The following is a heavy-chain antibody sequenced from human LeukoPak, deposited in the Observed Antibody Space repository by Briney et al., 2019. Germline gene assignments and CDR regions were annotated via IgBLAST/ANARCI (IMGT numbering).Heavy chain of an antibody. CDR2: INTDGSST. D-gene: IGHD6-19*01. Sequence: GGSLRLSCAASGFTFSSYWMHWVRQAPGKGLVWVSRINTDGSSTSYADSVKGRFTISRDNAKNTLYLQMNSLRAEDTAVYYCARVVQWLGGLDWGKGTLVTVSS. J-gene: IGHJ4*02. V-gene: IGHV3-74*01. CDR3: ARVVQWLGGLD. CDR1: GFTFSSYW.